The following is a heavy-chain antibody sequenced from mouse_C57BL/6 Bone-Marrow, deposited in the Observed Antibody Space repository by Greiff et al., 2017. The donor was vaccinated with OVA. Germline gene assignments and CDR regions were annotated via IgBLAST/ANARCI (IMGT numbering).Heavy chain of an antibody. CDR2: IHPNSGST. V-gene: IGHV1-64*01. J-gene: IGHJ3*01. Sequence: QVQLQQPGAELVQPGASVKLSCKASGYTFTSYWMHWVKQRPGQGLEWIGMIHPNSGSTNYNEKFKSKATLTVDKSSSTAYMQLSSLTSEDSAVYYCARRDSNYEAWFAYWGQGTLVTVSA. CDR3: ARRDSNYEAWFAY. CDR1: GYTFTSYW. D-gene: IGHD2-5*01.